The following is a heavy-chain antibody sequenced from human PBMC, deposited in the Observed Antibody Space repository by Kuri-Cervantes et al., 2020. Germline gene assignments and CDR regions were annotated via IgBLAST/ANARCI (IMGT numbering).Heavy chain of an antibody. CDR3: ARDSRGAVAAGGMDV. D-gene: IGHD6-19*01. CDR2: IKQDGSEK. V-gene: IGHV3-7*01. J-gene: IGHJ6*02. Sequence: GESLKISCAASGFTFSSHWMSWVRQAPGKGLEWVANIKQDGSEKYYVDSVKGRFTISRDNAKNSLYLQMNSLRAEDTAVYYCARDSRGAVAAGGMDVWGQGTTVTVSS. CDR1: GFTFSSHW.